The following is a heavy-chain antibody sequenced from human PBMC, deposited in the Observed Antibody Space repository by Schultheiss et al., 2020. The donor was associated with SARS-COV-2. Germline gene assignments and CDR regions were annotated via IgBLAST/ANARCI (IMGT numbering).Heavy chain of an antibody. Sequence: GGSLRLSCAASGVTFSGYAMSWVRQAPGKGLEWVSAISGSGGSTYYADSVKGRFTISRDNSKNTLYLQMNSLRAEDTAVFYCAKDLALIVGATTTYWGQGTLVTVSS. D-gene: IGHD1-26*01. J-gene: IGHJ4*02. CDR1: GVTFSGYA. CDR2: ISGSGGST. V-gene: IGHV3-23*01. CDR3: AKDLALIVGATTTY.